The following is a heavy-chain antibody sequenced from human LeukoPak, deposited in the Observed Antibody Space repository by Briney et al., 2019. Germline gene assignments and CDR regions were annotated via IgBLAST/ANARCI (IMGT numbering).Heavy chain of an antibody. V-gene: IGHV4-59*01. D-gene: IGHD1-14*01. CDR1: GASITNYY. CDR3: ARFRSAADHPDS. Sequence: SETLSLTFTVSGASITNYYWSWIRQPPGKGLEWIGYISHTGITNYNPSLESRVIISADTSRNQFSLKLTSMTAADTAVYYCARFRSAADHPDSWGQGTLVTVSS. CDR2: ISHTGIT. J-gene: IGHJ4*02.